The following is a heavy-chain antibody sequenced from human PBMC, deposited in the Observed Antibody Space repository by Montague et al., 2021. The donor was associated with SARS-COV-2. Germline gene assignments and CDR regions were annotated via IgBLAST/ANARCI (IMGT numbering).Heavy chain of an antibody. D-gene: IGHD3-10*01. J-gene: IGHJ5*02. CDR1: SGSIFHAH. Sequence: SETLSLTCTVSSGSIFHAHWCWVRQPPGKGLEWLWSMFYGGATSNNPSLKSRVTMSIDTSTNQFSLKLSLVTAADTAVYYCAKQDYFVSGTRYKGLDPWGQGILVTVSS. CDR2: MFYGGAT. V-gene: IGHV4-59*08. CDR3: AKQDYFVSGTRYKGLDP.